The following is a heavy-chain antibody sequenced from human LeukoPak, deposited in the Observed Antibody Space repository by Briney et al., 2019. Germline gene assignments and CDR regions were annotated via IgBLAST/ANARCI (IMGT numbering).Heavy chain of an antibody. D-gene: IGHD6-19*01. CDR3: VGRSSGWNRGPFDY. Sequence: SETLSLTCTVSGGSISSSSYYWGWIRQPPGKGLEWIGSIYYSGSTYYNPSLKSRVTISVDTSKNQFSLKLSSVTAADTAVYYCVGRSSGWNRGPFDYWGQGTLVTVSS. V-gene: IGHV4-39*07. CDR2: IYYSGST. CDR1: GGSISSSSYY. J-gene: IGHJ4*02.